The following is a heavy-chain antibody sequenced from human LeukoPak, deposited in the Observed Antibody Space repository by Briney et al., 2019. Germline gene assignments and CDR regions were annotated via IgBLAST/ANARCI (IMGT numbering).Heavy chain of an antibody. Sequence: GGSLRLSCAASGFTFSSYAMSWVRQAPGKGLEWVSAISGSGGSTYYADSVKGRFTISRDNSKNTLYLRMNSLRAEDTAVYYCAKEGYYYDSSGYEFDYWGQGTLVTVSS. CDR2: ISGSGGST. V-gene: IGHV3-23*01. J-gene: IGHJ4*02. CDR1: GFTFSSYA. CDR3: AKEGYYYDSSGYEFDY. D-gene: IGHD3-22*01.